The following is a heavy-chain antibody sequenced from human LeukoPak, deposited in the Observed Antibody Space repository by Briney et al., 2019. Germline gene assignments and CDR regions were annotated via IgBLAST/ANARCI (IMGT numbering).Heavy chain of an antibody. Sequence: SETLSLTCTVSGGSIGSYYWSWIQQPPGKGLEWIGYIYYSGTNYNPSLKSRVTISADTSKNQFSLKLTSVTAADTAVYYCARHPRSDYGDYVPHYNFDYWGQGTLVTVSS. J-gene: IGHJ4*02. D-gene: IGHD4-17*01. CDR2: IYYSGT. CDR1: GGSIGSYY. V-gene: IGHV4-59*08. CDR3: ARHPRSDYGDYVPHYNFDY.